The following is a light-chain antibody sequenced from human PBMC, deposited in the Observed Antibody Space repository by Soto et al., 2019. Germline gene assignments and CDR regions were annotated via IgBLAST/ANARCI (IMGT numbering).Light chain of an antibody. CDR1: QSVSSSY. Sequence: EMVLTQSPGPLSLSPGERATLSCRASQSVSSSYLAWYQQKPGQAPRLLSYGASSWATGIPDRLSGSGSGTDFTLTISRLEPEDCAVYYCQQYASSPMYTFGQGTKLESK. CDR2: GAS. CDR3: QQYASSPMYT. V-gene: IGKV3-20*01. J-gene: IGKJ2*01.